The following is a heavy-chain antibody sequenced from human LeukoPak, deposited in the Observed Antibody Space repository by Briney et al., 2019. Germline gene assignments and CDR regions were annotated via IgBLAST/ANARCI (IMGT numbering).Heavy chain of an antibody. D-gene: IGHD2-21*01. CDR3: AKGVAPGGY. CDR2: ISGSGGST. CDR1: GFTFNNAW. V-gene: IGHV3-23*01. Sequence: PGGSLRLSCAASGFTFNNAWMSWVRQAPGKGLEWVSAISGSGGSTYYADSVKGRFTISRDNSKNTLYLQMNSLRAEDTAVYYCAKGVAPGGYWGQGTLVTVSS. J-gene: IGHJ4*02.